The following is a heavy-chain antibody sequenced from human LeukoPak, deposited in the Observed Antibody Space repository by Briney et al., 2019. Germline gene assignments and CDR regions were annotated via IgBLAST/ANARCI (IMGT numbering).Heavy chain of an antibody. CDR1: GGSFSGYY. Sequence: SETLSLTCAVYGGSFSGYYWSWIRQPPGKGLEWMGEINHSGSTNYNPSLKSRVTISVDTSKNQFSLKLSSVTAADTAVYYCARPYYDFWSGYYTGGSRYMDVWGKGTTVTVSS. J-gene: IGHJ6*03. V-gene: IGHV4-34*01. CDR3: ARPYYDFWSGYYTGGSRYMDV. D-gene: IGHD3-3*01. CDR2: INHSGST.